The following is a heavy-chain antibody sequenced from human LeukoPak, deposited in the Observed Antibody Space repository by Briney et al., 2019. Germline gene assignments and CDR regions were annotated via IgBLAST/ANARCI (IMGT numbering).Heavy chain of an antibody. V-gene: IGHV2-5*02. D-gene: IGHD2-15*01. J-gene: IGHJ4*02. CDR3: AHSLGYCSGGSCYVLFDY. Sequence: SGPTLVKPTQTLTLTCTFSGFSLSTSGVGVGWIRQPPGKALEWLALIYWDDDKRYSPSLKSRLTITKDTSKNQVVLTMTNMDPVDTATYYCAHSLGYCSGGSCYVLFDYWGQETLVTVSS. CDR2: IYWDDDK. CDR1: GFSLSTSGVG.